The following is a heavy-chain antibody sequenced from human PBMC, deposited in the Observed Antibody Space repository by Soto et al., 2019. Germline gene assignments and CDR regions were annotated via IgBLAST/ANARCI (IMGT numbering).Heavy chain of an antibody. CDR1: GFTFRSYS. D-gene: IGHD3-9*01. J-gene: IGHJ3*02. V-gene: IGHV3-21*01. Sequence: GGSLRLSCEASGFTFRSYSMNWVRQAPGKGLEWVSSISSSSSYIYYADSGKGRFTISRDNAKNSLYLQMNSLRAEAMTLYYCARDSVIDWGHDTSAFDIWGQGTMVTVSS. CDR3: ARDSVIDWGHDTSAFDI. CDR2: ISSSSSYI.